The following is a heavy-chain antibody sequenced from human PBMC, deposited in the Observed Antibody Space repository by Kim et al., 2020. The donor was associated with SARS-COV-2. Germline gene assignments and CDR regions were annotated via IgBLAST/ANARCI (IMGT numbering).Heavy chain of an antibody. CDR1: GGSFSGYY. CDR3: ARNQRSYDYVWGSYRYSGYFDY. CDR2: INHSGST. J-gene: IGHJ4*02. Sequence: SETLSLTCAVYGGSFSGYYWSWIRQPPGKGLEWIGEINHSGSTNYNPSLKSRVTISVDTSKNQFSLKLSSVTAADTAVYYCARNQRSYDYVWGSYRYSGYFDYWGQGTLVTVSS. V-gene: IGHV4-34*01. D-gene: IGHD3-16*02.